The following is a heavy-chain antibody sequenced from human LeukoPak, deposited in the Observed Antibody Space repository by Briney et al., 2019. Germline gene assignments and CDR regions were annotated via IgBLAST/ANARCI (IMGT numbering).Heavy chain of an antibody. J-gene: IGHJ5*02. CDR2: SNSDGSST. CDR3: ARDICSGGSCYWFDP. Sequence: GGSLRLSCAASGFTLSSYWMHWVRQAPGKGLIWVSRSNSDGSSTSYADSVQGRFTISRDNSKNTLYLQMNSLRAEDTAVYYCARDICSGGSCYWFDPWGQGTLVTVSS. CDR1: GFTLSSYW. V-gene: IGHV3-74*01. D-gene: IGHD2-15*01.